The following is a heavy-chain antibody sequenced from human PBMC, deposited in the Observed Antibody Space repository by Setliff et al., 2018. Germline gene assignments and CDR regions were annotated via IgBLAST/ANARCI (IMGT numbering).Heavy chain of an antibody. D-gene: IGHD3-22*01. CDR1: GDTLSVYY. Sequence: SETLSLTCTVSGDTLSVYYWSWIRQPPGKGLEWIGYIYSSGSTNYNPSLKSRVTISVDTSKNQFSLRLKSVTAADTAVYYCARHRRDSSGNYFVGLYYFDYWGQGTPVTVSS. J-gene: IGHJ4*02. CDR3: ARHRRDSSGNYFVGLYYFDY. CDR2: IYSSGST. V-gene: IGHV4-59*08.